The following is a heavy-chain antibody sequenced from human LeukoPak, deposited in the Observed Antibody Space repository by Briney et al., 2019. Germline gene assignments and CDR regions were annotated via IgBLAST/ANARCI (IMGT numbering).Heavy chain of an antibody. CDR3: TRDQTPYY. Sequence: GSLRLSCTASGLSLNSYAMSWVRQAPGKGLEWVGFIRSNLYGGTPEYAASVKGRFTISRDDSNSIAYLEMDSLKTDDTAVYYCTRDQTPYYWGQGTLVTVSS. CDR2: IRSNLYGGTP. J-gene: IGHJ4*02. CDR1: GLSLNSYA. V-gene: IGHV3-49*04.